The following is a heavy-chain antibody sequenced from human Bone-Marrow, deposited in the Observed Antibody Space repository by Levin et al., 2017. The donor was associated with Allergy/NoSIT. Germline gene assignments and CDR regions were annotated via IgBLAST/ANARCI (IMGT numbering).Heavy chain of an antibody. J-gene: IGHJ4*02. CDR2: FDPADGKP. Sequence: ASVPVSFLLSFPLLPSFSLPFFLPSPFLGLAWLGGFDPADGKPMYAQRFQGRIIMTEDTSTGTSYMELRSLSSEDRAVYYCATGLLWFGELFGNWGQGTLVSVSS. CDR3: ATGLLWFGELFGN. CDR1: FPLLPSFS. D-gene: IGHD3-10*01. V-gene: IGHV1-24*01.